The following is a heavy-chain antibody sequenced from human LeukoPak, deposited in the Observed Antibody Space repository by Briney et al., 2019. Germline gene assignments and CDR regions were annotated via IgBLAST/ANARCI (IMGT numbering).Heavy chain of an antibody. D-gene: IGHD6-13*01. Sequence: GGSLRLSCAASGFTFSSYAMSWVRQAPGKGPEWVSAISGSGGRTYYADSVEGRFTISRDNSKNTLYLQMNSLRAEDTAVYYCAKIEIAAAGGTFDYWGQGTLVTVSS. CDR1: GFTFSSYA. CDR2: ISGSGGRT. V-gene: IGHV3-23*01. J-gene: IGHJ4*02. CDR3: AKIEIAAAGGTFDY.